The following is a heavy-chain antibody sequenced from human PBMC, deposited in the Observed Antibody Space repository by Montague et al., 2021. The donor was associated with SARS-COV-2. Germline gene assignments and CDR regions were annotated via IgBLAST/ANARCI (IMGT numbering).Heavy chain of an antibody. Sequence: SETLSLTCTVSGGSISSYYWCWIRQPPGKGLEWIGYIYYSGSTNYNPSLKSRVTISVDTSKNQFSLKLSSVTAADTAVYYCSREDRWNWFDPWGQGILVTVSS. CDR1: GGSISSYY. V-gene: IGHV4-59*01. J-gene: IGHJ5*02. D-gene: IGHD5-24*01. CDR2: IYYSGST. CDR3: SREDRWNWFDP.